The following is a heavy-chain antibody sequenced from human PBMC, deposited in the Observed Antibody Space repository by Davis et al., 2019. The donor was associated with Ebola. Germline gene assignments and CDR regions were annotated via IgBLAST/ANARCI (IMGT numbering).Heavy chain of an antibody. CDR1: GGSFSGYY. CDR3: ARCNGFYSRAFDV. Sequence: SETLSLTCAVYGGSFSGYYWSWIRQPPGKGLEWIGEINHSGSTNYNPSLKSRLSISVDKSKNQFSVKLSSVTAADTAVYYCARCNGFYSRAFDVWGRGTKVTVSS. CDR2: INHSGST. V-gene: IGHV4-34*01. J-gene: IGHJ3*01. D-gene: IGHD3-22*01.